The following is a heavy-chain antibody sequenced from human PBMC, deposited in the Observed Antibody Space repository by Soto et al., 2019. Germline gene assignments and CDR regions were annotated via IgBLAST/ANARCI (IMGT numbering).Heavy chain of an antibody. V-gene: IGHV3-30-3*01. Sequence: QVQLVESGGGVVQPGRSLRLSCAASGFTFSSYAMHWVRQAPGKGLEWVAVISYDGSNKYYADSVKGRFTISRDNSKNTLYLQMNSLRAEDTAVYYCARDNSRLGYSSGGSCYGLYWGQGTLVTVSS. J-gene: IGHJ4*02. D-gene: IGHD2-15*01. CDR3: ARDNSRLGYSSGGSCYGLY. CDR2: ISYDGSNK. CDR1: GFTFSSYA.